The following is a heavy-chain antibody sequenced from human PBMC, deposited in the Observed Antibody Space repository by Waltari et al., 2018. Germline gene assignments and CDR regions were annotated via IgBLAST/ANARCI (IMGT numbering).Heavy chain of an antibody. CDR2: INPNSGGT. CDR3: ARGSYASGRSLPSPFGY. D-gene: IGHD3-10*01. V-gene: IGHV1-2*02. CDR1: GYTFSDHY. J-gene: IGHJ4*02. Sequence: QVQLVQSGAEVKKPGASVKVSCKASGYTFSDHYMHWVRQAPGQGLEWMGWINPNSGGTNYAQKFEGRVTMTRDTSINTAYMELSRLTSDDTAFYCCARGSYASGRSLPSPFGYWGQGTLVTVSS.